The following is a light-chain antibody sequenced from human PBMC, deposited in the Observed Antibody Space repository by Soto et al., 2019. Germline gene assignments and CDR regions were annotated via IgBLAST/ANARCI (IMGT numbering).Light chain of an antibody. CDR3: CSYAGSAYVL. CDR2: EVT. J-gene: IGLJ3*02. Sequence: QSALTQPASVSGSPGQSITISCTGTISDVGNYNLVSWYQHHPGKAPKLIIYEVTRRPAGGSDRFSGTTSGNRASLTIFGQAAEDDAYYYCCSYAGSAYVLFGGGTKVTVL. CDR1: ISDVGNYNL. V-gene: IGLV2-23*02.